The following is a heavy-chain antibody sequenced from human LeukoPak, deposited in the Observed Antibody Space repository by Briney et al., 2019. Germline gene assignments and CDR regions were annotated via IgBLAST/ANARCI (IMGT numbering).Heavy chain of an antibody. CDR3: AKDVAGTFGESALDY. Sequence: PGGSLRLSCAASGFTFSSYGMHWVRQAPGKGLEWVAVISYDGSNKHYADSVKGRFTISRDNSKNTLYLQMNSLRAEDTAVYYCAKDVAGTFGESALDYWGQGTLVTVSS. CDR1: GFTFSSYG. CDR2: ISYDGSNK. J-gene: IGHJ4*02. V-gene: IGHV3-30*18. D-gene: IGHD3-10*01.